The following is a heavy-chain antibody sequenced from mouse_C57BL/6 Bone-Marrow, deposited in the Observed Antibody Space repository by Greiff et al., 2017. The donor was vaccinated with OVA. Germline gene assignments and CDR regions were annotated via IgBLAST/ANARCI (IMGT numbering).Heavy chain of an antibody. Sequence: VKLKQPGAELVRPGSSVKLSCKASGYTFTSYWMHWVKQRPIQGLEWIGNIDPSDSETHYNQKFKDKATLTVDKSSSTAYMQLSSLTSEDSAVYYCARSEKGYWGQGTTLTVSS. J-gene: IGHJ2*01. CDR3: ARSEKGY. V-gene: IGHV1-52*01. CDR2: IDPSDSET. CDR1: GYTFTSYW.